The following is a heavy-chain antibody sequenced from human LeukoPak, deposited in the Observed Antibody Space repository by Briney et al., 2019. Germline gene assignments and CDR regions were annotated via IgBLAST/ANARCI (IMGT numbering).Heavy chain of an antibody. J-gene: IGHJ4*02. CDR1: GGSISSSSYY. Sequence: SETLSLTCTVSGGSISSSSYYWGWIRQPPGKGLEWIGSIYYSGSTYYNPSLKSRVTISVDTSKNQFSLKLSSVTAADTAMYYCARVEAAADLSDYWGQGTLVTVSS. CDR3: ARVEAAADLSDY. CDR2: IYYSGST. V-gene: IGHV4-39*01. D-gene: IGHD6-13*01.